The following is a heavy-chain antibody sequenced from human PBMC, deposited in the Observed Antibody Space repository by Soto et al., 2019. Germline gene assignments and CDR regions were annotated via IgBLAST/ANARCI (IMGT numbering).Heavy chain of an antibody. CDR1: GGSISSGDYY. CDR2: IYYSGST. Sequence: SETLSLTCTVSGGSISSGDYYWSWIRQPPGKGLEWIGYIYYSGSTYYNPSLKSRVTISVDTSKNQFSLKLSSVTAAVTAVYYCARGSPKPVYGGNSNWFDPWGQGTLVTVSS. J-gene: IGHJ5*02. CDR3: ARGSPKPVYGGNSNWFDP. V-gene: IGHV4-30-4*01. D-gene: IGHD4-17*01.